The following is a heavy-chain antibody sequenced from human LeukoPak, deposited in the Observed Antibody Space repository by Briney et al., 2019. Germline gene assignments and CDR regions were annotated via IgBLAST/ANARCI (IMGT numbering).Heavy chain of an antibody. D-gene: IGHD6-19*01. Sequence: GGSLRLSCAASGFTFSSYGMHWVRQAPGKGLEWVAVIWYDGSNKYYADSVKGRFTISRGSSKNTLCLQMNSLRAEDTAVYYCARDQKKYSSGCLDYWGQRTLVTLSS. CDR1: GFTFSSYG. J-gene: IGHJ4*02. CDR3: ARDQKKYSSGCLDY. V-gene: IGHV3-33*01. CDR2: IWYDGSNK.